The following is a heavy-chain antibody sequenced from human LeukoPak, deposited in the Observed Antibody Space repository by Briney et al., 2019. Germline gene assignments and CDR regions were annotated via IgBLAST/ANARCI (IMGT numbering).Heavy chain of an antibody. CDR3: ARRPYSNGSDY. J-gene: IGHJ4*02. V-gene: IGHV5-51*01. CDR2: IYPCDSDT. Sequence: GESLKISCKGSGYSFTSYWIGWVRQIPGKGLEWMGIIYPCDSDTRYSPSFQGQVTISADKSISTAYLQWSTLKASDTAMYYCARRPYSNGSDYWGQETQVTVSS. D-gene: IGHD6-19*01. CDR1: GYSFTSYW.